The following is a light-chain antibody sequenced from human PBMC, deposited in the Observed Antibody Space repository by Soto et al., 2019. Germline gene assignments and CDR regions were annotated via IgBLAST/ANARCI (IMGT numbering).Light chain of an antibody. J-gene: IGKJ1*01. CDR1: QSSISW. CDR2: DPS. Sequence: DIQMTQSPSTLSASVGDRVTITCRARQSSISWLAWYQQKPGQAPKLLIYDPSSLESGVPSRFSGSGSGTEYTLTSRSLQPDYVATYYCQQYNSEWTVGQGTKVEI. CDR3: QQYNSEWT. V-gene: IGKV1-5*01.